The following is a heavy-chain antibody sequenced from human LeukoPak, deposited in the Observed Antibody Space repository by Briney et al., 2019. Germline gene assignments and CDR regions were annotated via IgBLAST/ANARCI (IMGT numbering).Heavy chain of an antibody. CDR2: IYHSGST. D-gene: IGHD6-13*01. CDR1: GGSISSSNYF. CDR3: ARRPRYSSSPHNWFDP. Sequence: PSETLSLTCTVSGGSISSSNYFWGWIRQPPGKGLEWIGSIYHSGSTCYNPSLKSRVTISVDTSKTPFSLKLSSVTAADTAVYYCARRPRYSSSPHNWFDPWGQGTLVTVSS. V-gene: IGHV4-39*07. J-gene: IGHJ5*02.